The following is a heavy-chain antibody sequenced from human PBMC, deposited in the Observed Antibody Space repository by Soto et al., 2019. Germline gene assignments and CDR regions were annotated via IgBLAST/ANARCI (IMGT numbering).Heavy chain of an antibody. CDR3: AREEGGWEGGHYYYYGMDV. CDR2: ISTYNGGT. Sequence: XPVKVSCNASGYTFPIHGTHWVRQAPGQGLEWMGWISTYNGGTKSAQRLQGRVTMTTYTSTSTAYMELRSLSFGDTAVYYCAREEGGWEGGHYYYYGMDVWGQGTTVTVSS. J-gene: IGHJ6*02. D-gene: IGHD6-19*01. CDR1: GYTFPIHG. V-gene: IGHV1-18*04.